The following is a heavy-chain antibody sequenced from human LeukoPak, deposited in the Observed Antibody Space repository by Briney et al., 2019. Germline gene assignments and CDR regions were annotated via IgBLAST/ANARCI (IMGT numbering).Heavy chain of an antibody. D-gene: IGHD3-3*01. Sequence: SETLSLTCAVYGGSFSGYYWSWLRQPPGKGLEWLGEINHSGSTNYNPSLKSRVTISVDTSKNQFSLKLSSVTAADTAVYYCARVLAPRHYGMDVWGQGTTVTVSS. CDR1: GGSFSGYY. CDR2: INHSGST. V-gene: IGHV4-34*01. J-gene: IGHJ6*02. CDR3: ARVLAPRHYGMDV.